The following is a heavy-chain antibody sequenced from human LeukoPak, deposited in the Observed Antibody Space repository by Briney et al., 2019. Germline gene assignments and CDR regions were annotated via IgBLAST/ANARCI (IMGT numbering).Heavy chain of an antibody. D-gene: IGHD3-16*01. CDR2: ISYDGSNK. J-gene: IGHJ4*02. Sequence: PGRSLRLSCAASGFTFSSYAMHWVRQAPGKGLEWVAVISYDGSNKYYADSVKGRFTISRDNSKNTLYLQMNSLRAEDTAVYYCAKGEGENWGQGTLVTVSS. CDR3: AKGEGEN. CDR1: GFTFSSYA. V-gene: IGHV3-30-3*01.